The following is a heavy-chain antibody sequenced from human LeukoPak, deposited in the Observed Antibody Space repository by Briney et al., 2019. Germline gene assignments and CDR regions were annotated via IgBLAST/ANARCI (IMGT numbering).Heavy chain of an antibody. CDR3: AKSGILGAIFRYGFDP. J-gene: IGHJ5*02. CDR1: GFTFSSYA. CDR2: ISGSGGST. D-gene: IGHD1-26*01. Sequence: SGGSLRLSCAASGFTFSSYAMNWVRQAPGKGLEWVSSISGSGGSTYYADSVQGRFTISRDNSKNTLYLQMNSLRAEDTAVYYCAKSGILGAIFRYGFDPWGQGTLVTVSS. V-gene: IGHV3-23*01.